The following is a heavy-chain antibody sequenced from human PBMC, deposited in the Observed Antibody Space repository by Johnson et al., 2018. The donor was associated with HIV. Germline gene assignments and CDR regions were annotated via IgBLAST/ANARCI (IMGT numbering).Heavy chain of an antibody. J-gene: IGHJ3*02. CDR1: GFTFSNAW. Sequence: VQLVESGGGLVKPGGSLRLSCAASGFTFSNAWMSWVRQAPGKGLEWVGRIKSKTDGGTTDYAAPVKGRFTISRDDSKNTLYLQMNSLRAEDTAVYYCAREGGLTGAFDIWGQGTMVTVSS. V-gene: IGHV3-15*01. CDR3: AREGGLTGAFDI. D-gene: IGHD3-16*01. CDR2: IKSKTDGGTT.